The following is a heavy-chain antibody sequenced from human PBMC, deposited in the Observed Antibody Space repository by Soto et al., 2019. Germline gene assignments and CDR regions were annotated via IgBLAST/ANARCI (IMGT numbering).Heavy chain of an antibody. V-gene: IGHV5-51*01. CDR2: IYPGDSHT. Sequence: HGESLKVSRKVAGYTITSYWMGWVRQMPGKGLEWMGIIYPGDSHTRYSPSFQGQVTISADKSISTAYLQWSSLKASDTAMYYCARVGDYGDYDLVWGQGTTVTVSS. CDR3: ARVGDYGDYDLV. D-gene: IGHD4-17*01. J-gene: IGHJ6*02. CDR1: GYTITSYW.